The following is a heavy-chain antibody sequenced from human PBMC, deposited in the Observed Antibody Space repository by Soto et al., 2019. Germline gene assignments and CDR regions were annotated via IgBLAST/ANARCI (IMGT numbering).Heavy chain of an antibody. CDR1: GFTVSSNY. CDR2: IYSGGST. Sequence: EVQLVESGGGLVQPGGSLRLSCAASGFTVSSNYMSWVRQAPGKGLEWVSVIYSGGSTYYADSVKGRFTISRDNSKHTLYLQMNSLRAEDTAVYYCARGGGDCSGGSCYFWRYYFDYWGQGTLVTVSS. D-gene: IGHD2-15*01. CDR3: ARGGGDCSGGSCYFWRYYFDY. J-gene: IGHJ4*02. V-gene: IGHV3-66*01.